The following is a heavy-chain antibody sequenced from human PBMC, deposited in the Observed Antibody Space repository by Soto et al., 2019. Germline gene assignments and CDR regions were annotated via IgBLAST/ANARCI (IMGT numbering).Heavy chain of an antibody. J-gene: IGHJ4*02. Sequence: GGSLRLSCAASGFTFSSYAMHWVRQAPGKGLEWVAFISYDGSNKYYSDSVKGRFTISRDNSKNTLYLQMNSLRAEDTGVYYCAKVYRDPDYWGQGTLVTVSS. D-gene: IGHD4-17*01. CDR3: AKVYRDPDY. CDR2: ISYDGSNK. CDR1: GFTFSSYA. V-gene: IGHV3-30*18.